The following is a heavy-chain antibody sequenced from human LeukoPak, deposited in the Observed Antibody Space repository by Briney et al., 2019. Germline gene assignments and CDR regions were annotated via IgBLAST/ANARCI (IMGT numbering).Heavy chain of an antibody. Sequence: GGSLRLSCEASGFTFRSYWMSWVRQAPGKGLEWVANIKHDGSERYYVDSVKGRFTISRDNAKNSLYVQMSSLRAEDTAVYYCARDGMGTIKAFDIWGQGTMVTVSS. CDR3: ARDGMGTIKAFDI. V-gene: IGHV3-7*05. J-gene: IGHJ3*02. CDR2: IKHDGSER. D-gene: IGHD4/OR15-4a*01. CDR1: GFTFRSYW.